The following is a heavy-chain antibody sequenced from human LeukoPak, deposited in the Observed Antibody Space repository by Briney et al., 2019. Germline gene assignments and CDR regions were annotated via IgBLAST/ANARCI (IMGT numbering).Heavy chain of an antibody. V-gene: IGHV4-39*01. J-gene: IGHJ5*02. D-gene: IGHD3-22*01. CDR2: IYYSGST. CDR1: GGSISSSSYY. Sequence: PSETLSLTCTVSGGSISSSSYYWGWIRQPPGKGLEWIGSIYYSGSTYYNPSLKSRVTISVDTSKNQFSLKLSSVTAADTAVYYCARHYDYSTYYYDSRGSNWFDPWGQGTLVTVSS. CDR3: ARHYDYSTYYYDSRGSNWFDP.